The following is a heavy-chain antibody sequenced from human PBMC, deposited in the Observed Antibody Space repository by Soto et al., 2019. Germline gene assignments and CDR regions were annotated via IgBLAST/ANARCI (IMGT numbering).Heavy chain of an antibody. CDR1: GLNFDDFA. D-gene: IGHD3-3*01. CDR2: ITWNSRVL. V-gene: IGHV3-9*01. J-gene: IGHJ4*02. Sequence: GGSLRFSCVGTGLNFDDFAMHWVRQAPGKGLEWVSGITWNSRVLAYADSVKGRFTISRDNARNSLYLQMDSLRDEDTALYYCAKGRYDFWSPYYFDSWGQGTLVTVSS. CDR3: AKGRYDFWSPYYFDS.